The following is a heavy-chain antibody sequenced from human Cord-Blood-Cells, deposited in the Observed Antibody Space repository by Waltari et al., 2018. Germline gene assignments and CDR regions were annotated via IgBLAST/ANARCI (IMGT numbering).Heavy chain of an antibody. CDR2: INPNSGGT. CDR1: GYTFTGYY. Sequence: QVQLVQSGAEVKKPGASVKVSCKASGYTFTGYYMHWVRQAPGQGLEWMGWINPNSGGTNYAQKFQGWVTMTRDTSISTAYMELSRLRSDDTAVYYCAREVGAATSDDAFDIWGQGTMVTVSS. D-gene: IGHD6-25*01. V-gene: IGHV1-2*04. J-gene: IGHJ3*02. CDR3: AREVGAATSDDAFDI.